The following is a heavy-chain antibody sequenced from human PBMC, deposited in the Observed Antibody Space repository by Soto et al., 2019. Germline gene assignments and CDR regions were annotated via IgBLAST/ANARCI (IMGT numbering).Heavy chain of an antibody. CDR1: GFSLSTSGVG. CDR3: AHSVETRGNGMILAVQGDAPDKKYLDS. D-gene: IGHD3-22*01. J-gene: IGHJ4*02. CDR2: IYWNDDK. V-gene: IGHV2-5*01. Sequence: SGPTLVNPTQTLTLTCTFSGFSLSTSGVGVGWIRQPPGKALEWLALIYWNDDKRYSPSLKSRLTITKDTSKNQVVLTMTNMDPVDTATYYCAHSVETRGNGMILAVQGDAPDKKYLDSWSQGTLVTVSS.